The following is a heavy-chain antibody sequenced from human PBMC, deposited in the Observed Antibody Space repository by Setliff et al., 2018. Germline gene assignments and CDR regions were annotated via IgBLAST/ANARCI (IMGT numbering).Heavy chain of an antibody. CDR2: IKQDGSTK. J-gene: IGHJ3*02. V-gene: IGHV3-7*01. Sequence: GGSLRLSCVVSGFSFSRHWMSWVRQAPGKGLEWVADIKQDGSTKYYLDSVKGRFTISRDNAKRSLYLQMNGLRADDTGVYYCVRDDADNYDAFDNWGQGTLGTVS. CDR3: VRDDADNYDAFDN. D-gene: IGHD3-22*01. CDR1: GFSFSRHW.